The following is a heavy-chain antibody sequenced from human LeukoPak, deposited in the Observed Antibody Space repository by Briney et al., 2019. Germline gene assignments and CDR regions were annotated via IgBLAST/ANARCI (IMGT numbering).Heavy chain of an antibody. CDR2: IIPIFGRT. CDR1: GYIFTGYY. CDR3: AREGLPWDYVWGSYHPFDY. Sequence: GASVKVSCKASGYIFTGYYMHWVRQAPGQGLEWMGGIIPIFGRTNNAQKFQDRVTITADEPTSTVYMEVSSLRSEDTAVYYCAREGLPWDYVWGSYHPFDYWGQGTLVTVSS. V-gene: IGHV1-69*13. J-gene: IGHJ4*02. D-gene: IGHD3-16*02.